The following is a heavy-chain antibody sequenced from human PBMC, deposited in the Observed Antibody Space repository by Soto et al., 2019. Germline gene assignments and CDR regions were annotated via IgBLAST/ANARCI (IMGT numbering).Heavy chain of an antibody. V-gene: IGHV1-18*01. J-gene: IGHJ4*02. CDR3: ARDCSSTSCQYYFDY. CDR2: ISAYNGNT. D-gene: IGHD2-2*01. CDR1: GYTFTSYG. Sequence: ASVKVSCKASGYTFTSYGISWVRQAPGQGLEWMGWISAYNGNTNYAQKLQGRVTMTTDTSTSTAYMELRSLRSDDTAVYYCARDCSSTSCQYYFDYWGQGTLVTVSS.